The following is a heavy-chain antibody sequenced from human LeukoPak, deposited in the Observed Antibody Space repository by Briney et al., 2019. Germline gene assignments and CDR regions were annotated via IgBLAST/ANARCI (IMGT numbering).Heavy chain of an antibody. CDR3: ARTGSFDY. CDR1: GGTFSSYA. V-gene: IGHV1-69*05. D-gene: IGHD1-1*01. J-gene: IGHJ4*02. Sequence: GASVKVSCKASGGTFSSYAISWVRQAPGQGLEWMGGIIPIFGTANYAQKLQGRVTMTTDTSTSTAYMELRSLRSDDTAVYYCARTGSFDYWGQGTLVTVSS. CDR2: IIPIFGTA.